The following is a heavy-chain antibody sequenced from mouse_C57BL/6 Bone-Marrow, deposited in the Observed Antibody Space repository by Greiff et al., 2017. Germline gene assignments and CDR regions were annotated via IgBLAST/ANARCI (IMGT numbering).Heavy chain of an antibody. J-gene: IGHJ2*01. CDR1: GFNIKDDY. CDR3: TINWDYFDY. D-gene: IGHD4-1*02. Sequence: EVKLVESGAELVRPGASVKLSCTASGFNIKDDYMHWVKQRPEQGLEWIGWIDPENGDTEYASKFQGKATITADTSSNPAYLQLSSLTSEDTAVYYCTINWDYFDYWGQGTTLTVSS. CDR2: IDPENGDT. V-gene: IGHV14-4*01.